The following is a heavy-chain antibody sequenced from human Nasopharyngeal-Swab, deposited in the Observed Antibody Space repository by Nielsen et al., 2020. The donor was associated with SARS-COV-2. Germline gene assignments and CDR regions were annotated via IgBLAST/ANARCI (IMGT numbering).Heavy chain of an antibody. J-gene: IGHJ4*02. CDR2: IFYSGST. CDR3: ARVGGSSWYAFDY. V-gene: IGHV4-59*01. D-gene: IGHD6-13*01. Sequence: WIRQPPGKGLEWIGYIFYSGSTNYNPSLKSRVTISVDTSKNQFSLKLSSVTAADTAVYYCARVGGSSWYAFDYWGQGTLVTVSP.